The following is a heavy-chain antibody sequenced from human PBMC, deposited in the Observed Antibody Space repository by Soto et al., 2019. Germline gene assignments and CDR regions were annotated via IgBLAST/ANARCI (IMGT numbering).Heavy chain of an antibody. J-gene: IGHJ3*02. CDR1: GFTFSSHW. Sequence: QLVESGGGLVQPGGSLRLSCAASGFTFSSHWMSWVRQAPGKGLEWLANIKPDGSENWYVDSVKGRFTISRDNAKNSLYLQMNSLRAEDTAVYYCARGDYDDSSGPFSDAFDIWGQGTMVTVSS. D-gene: IGHD3-22*01. CDR3: ARGDYDDSSGPFSDAFDI. CDR2: IKPDGSEN. V-gene: IGHV3-7*04.